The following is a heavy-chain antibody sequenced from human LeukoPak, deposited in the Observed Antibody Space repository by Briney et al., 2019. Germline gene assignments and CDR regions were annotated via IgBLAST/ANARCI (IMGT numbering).Heavy chain of an antibody. V-gene: IGHV3-30-3*01. CDR2: ISYDGSNK. Sequence: GGSLRLSCAASGFTFSSYAMHWVRQAPGKGLEWVAVISYDGSNKYYADSVKGRFTISRDNSKNTLYLQMNSLRAEDTAVYYCARDYSSGYEFYWGQGTLVTVSS. CDR1: GFTFSSYA. CDR3: ARDYSSGYEFY. J-gene: IGHJ4*02. D-gene: IGHD3-22*01.